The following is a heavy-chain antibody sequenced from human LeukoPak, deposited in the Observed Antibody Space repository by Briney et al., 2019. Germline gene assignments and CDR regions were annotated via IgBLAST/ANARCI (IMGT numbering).Heavy chain of an antibody. D-gene: IGHD5-12*01. V-gene: IGHV3-64D*09. CDR2: ISSNGGSS. CDR3: VKVGVGGYGGNFDC. J-gene: IGHJ4*02. Sequence: PGGSLRLSCSASGFTFSSYAMYWVRQAPGKGLEYISAISSNGGSSYYADSVKGRFTISRDNSKNTVYLQMSSLRAEDTALYYCVKVGVGGYGGNFDCWGQGTLVTVSS. CDR1: GFTFSSYA.